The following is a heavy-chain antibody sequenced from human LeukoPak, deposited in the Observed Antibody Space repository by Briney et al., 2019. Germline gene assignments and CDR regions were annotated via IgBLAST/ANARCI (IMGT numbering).Heavy chain of an antibody. D-gene: IGHD6-19*01. CDR2: ISYDGSNK. CDR3: AKDYSGWYGEDCFDY. Sequence: GGSLRLSCAASGFTFSSYGMHWVRRAPGKGLECVAVISYDGSNKYYADPVKGRFTISRDNSKNTLYLQMNSLRAEDTAVYYCAKDYSGWYGEDCFDYWGQGTLVTVSS. CDR1: GFTFSSYG. J-gene: IGHJ4*02. V-gene: IGHV3-30*18.